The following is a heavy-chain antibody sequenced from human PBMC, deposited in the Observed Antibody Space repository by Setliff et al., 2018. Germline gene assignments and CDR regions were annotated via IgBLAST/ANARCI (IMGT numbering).Heavy chain of an antibody. CDR3: ARGYQVTPPRADAFDI. Sequence: ASVKVSCKASGGNFNNYAINWVRQAPGQGLEWVGRIIPLFGTTNLAQEFQGRVTMTADESTETTCMDLTSLRSEDTAVYYCARGYQVTPPRADAFDIWGQGTLVTVSS. J-gene: IGHJ3*02. V-gene: IGHV1-69*13. CDR2: IIPLFGTT. CDR1: GGNFNNYA. D-gene: IGHD2-2*01.